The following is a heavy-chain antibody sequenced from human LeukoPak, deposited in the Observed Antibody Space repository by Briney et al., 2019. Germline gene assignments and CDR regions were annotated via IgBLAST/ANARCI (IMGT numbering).Heavy chain of an antibody. CDR2: ISWNSGSI. D-gene: IGHD4-17*01. V-gene: IGHV3-9*01. J-gene: IGHJ4*02. Sequence: GGSLRLSCAASGFTLDDYAMHWVRQAPGKGLEWVSGISWNSGSIGYADSVKGRFTISRDNAKNSLYLQMNSLRAEDTALYYCAKSGGLRTYYFDYWGQGTLVTVSS. CDR3: AKSGGLRTYYFDY. CDR1: GFTLDDYA.